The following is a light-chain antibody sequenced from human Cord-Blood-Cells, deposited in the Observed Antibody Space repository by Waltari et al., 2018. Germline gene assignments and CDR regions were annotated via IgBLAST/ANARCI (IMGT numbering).Light chain of an antibody. J-gene: IGKJ3*01. V-gene: IGKV3-15*01. CDR1: KSVSSN. CDR3: QQYNNWPFT. CDR2: GAS. Sequence: ELVMTQSPATLSVSPGERPTLSCRASKSVSSNLAWYQQKPGQAPRLLIYGASTRATGIPARFSGSGSGTEFTLTISSLQSEDFAVYYCQQYNNWPFTFGPGTKVDIK.